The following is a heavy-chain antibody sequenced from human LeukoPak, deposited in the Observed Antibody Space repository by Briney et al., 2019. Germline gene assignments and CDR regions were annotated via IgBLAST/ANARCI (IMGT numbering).Heavy chain of an antibody. J-gene: IGHJ4*02. CDR2: IQQEGSEK. CDR1: GFTFSSYA. D-gene: IGHD3-10*01. CDR3: VRDGSGWDY. V-gene: IGHV3-7*05. Sequence: PGGSLRLSCAASGFTFSSYAVSWVRQAPGKGLEWVANIQQEGSEKYYVDSVKGRFTISRDNAKNLLYMQMNSLRAEDTAMYYCVRDGSGWDYWGQGILVAVSS.